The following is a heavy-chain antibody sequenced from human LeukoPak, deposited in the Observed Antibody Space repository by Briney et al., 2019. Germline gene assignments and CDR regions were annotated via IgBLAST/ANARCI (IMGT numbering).Heavy chain of an antibody. CDR3: ASLAYCGGDCYQGFDY. J-gene: IGHJ4*02. Sequence: SSVKVSCKASGGTFSSYAISWVRQAPGQGLEWMGRIIPIFGTANYAQKFQGRVTITTDESTSTAYMELSSLRSEDTAVYYCASLAYCGGDCYQGFDYWGQGTLVTVSS. CDR1: GGTFSSYA. CDR2: IIPIFGTA. D-gene: IGHD2-21*02. V-gene: IGHV1-69*05.